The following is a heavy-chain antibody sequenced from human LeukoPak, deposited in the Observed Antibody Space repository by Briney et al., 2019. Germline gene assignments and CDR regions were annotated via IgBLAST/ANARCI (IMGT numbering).Heavy chain of an antibody. V-gene: IGHV4-39*01. CDR1: GGSISSRSYY. Sequence: SETLSLTRTVSGGSISSRSYYWGWIPQPPGKGLEWIGSIHYSGSTYYNPSLKSRLTISVDTSKNQFSLKLSSVTAADTAIFYCASIPGSSTSWYHFDNWGQGTLVTVSS. J-gene: IGHJ4*02. CDR2: IHYSGST. D-gene: IGHD6-13*01. CDR3: ASIPGSSTSWYHFDN.